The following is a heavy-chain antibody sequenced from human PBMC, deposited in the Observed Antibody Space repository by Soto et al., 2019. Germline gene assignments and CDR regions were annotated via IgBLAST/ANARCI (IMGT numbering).Heavy chain of an antibody. CDR2: ISYDGSNK. CDR3: AKDSNYDYIWGSYRYPPSPHFDY. J-gene: IGHJ4*01. D-gene: IGHD3-16*02. CDR1: GFNFSSYG. V-gene: IGHV3-30*18. Sequence: GGSLRLSCAASGFNFSSYGIHWVRQAPGKGLEWVAVISYDGSNKNYADSVKGRFTISRDNSKNTLYLQMNSLRAEDTAVYYCAKDSNYDYIWGSYRYPPSPHFDYWGQGTLVTV.